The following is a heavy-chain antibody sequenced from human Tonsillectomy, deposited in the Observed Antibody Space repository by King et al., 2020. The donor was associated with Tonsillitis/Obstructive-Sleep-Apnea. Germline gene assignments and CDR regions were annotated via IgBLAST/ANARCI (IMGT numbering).Heavy chain of an antibody. V-gene: IGHV3-9*01. J-gene: IGHJ4*02. D-gene: IGHD6-19*01. CDR3: AKVGGYSTGWYKDYFDY. CDR1: GFTFDDFA. Sequence: VQLVESGGGLVQPGRSLRLSCAASGFTFDDFAIHWVRQAPGKGLEWVSGISWNSDSIDYADSVKGRFTISRDNAKNSLYLQMNSLRPEDTALYYCAKVGGYSTGWYKDYFDYWGQGTLVTVSS. CDR2: ISWNSDSI.